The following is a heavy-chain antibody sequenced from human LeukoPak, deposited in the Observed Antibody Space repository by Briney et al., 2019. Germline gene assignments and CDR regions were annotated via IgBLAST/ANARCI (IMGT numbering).Heavy chain of an antibody. CDR1: GFTFSSYG. CDR2: IRYDGSNK. D-gene: IGHD3-9*01. CDR3: AISGGYDILTGYYTPPHFDY. Sequence: GGSLRLSCGASGFTFSSYGMHWVRQAPGKGLEWVAFIRYDGSNKYYADSVKGQFTISRDNSKNTLYLQMNSLRAEDTAVYYCAISGGYDILTGYYTPPHFDYWGQGTLVTVSS. V-gene: IGHV3-30*02. J-gene: IGHJ4*02.